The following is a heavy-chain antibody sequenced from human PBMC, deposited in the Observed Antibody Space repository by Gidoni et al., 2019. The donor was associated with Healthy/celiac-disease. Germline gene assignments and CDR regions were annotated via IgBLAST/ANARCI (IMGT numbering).Heavy chain of an antibody. V-gene: IGHV3-13*04. CDR1: GFTFSSYE. J-gene: IGHJ4*02. Sequence: EVQLVESGGGLVQPGGSLRLSCAASGFTFSSYEMHWVRQATGKGLEWVSAIGTAGDTYYPGSVKGRFTISRENAKNSLYLQMNSLRAGDTAVYYCARDGGLRGWDYWGQGTLVTVSS. D-gene: IGHD3-16*01. CDR3: ARDGGLRGWDY. CDR2: IGTAGDT.